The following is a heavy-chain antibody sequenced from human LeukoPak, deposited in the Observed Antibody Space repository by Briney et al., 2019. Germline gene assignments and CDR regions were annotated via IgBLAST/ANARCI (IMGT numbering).Heavy chain of an antibody. Sequence: SVKVSCKASGGTFSSYAISWVRQAPGRGLEWMGRIIPIFGTANYAQKFQGRVTITADKSTSTAYMELSSLRSEDTAVYYCARDLEVGPVFGDYAPFDYWGQGTLVTVSP. CDR1: GGTFSSYA. CDR3: ARDLEVGPVFGDYAPFDY. D-gene: IGHD4-17*01. CDR2: IIPIFGTA. V-gene: IGHV1-69*06. J-gene: IGHJ4*02.